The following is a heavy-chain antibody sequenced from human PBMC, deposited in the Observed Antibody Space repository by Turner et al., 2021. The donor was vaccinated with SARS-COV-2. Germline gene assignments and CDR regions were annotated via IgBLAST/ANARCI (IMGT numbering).Heavy chain of an antibody. CDR3: AKGSGGSSWYYFDS. D-gene: IGHD6-13*01. Sequence: EVQLVESGGGLVKPGGSLRLSCAASGFTFSTYNMNWVRQAPGKGLEWVSSISRSSSFIYYADSVKGRFTISRDNAKNSLYLQMNSLRAEDTAVYYCAKGSGGSSWYYFDSWGQGTLVTVSS. J-gene: IGHJ4*02. CDR2: ISRSSSFI. CDR1: GFTFSTYN. V-gene: IGHV3-21*04.